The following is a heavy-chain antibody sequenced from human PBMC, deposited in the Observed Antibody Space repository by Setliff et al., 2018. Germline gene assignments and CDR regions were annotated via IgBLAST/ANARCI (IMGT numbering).Heavy chain of an antibody. CDR2: ICHSGST. V-gene: IGHV4-38-2*01. CDR1: GYSISSGYC. CDR3: ARLGGLLVATMPFDY. J-gene: IGHJ4*02. D-gene: IGHD5-12*01. Sequence: KTSETLSLTCDVSGYSISSGYCWGWIRQPPGKGLEWIGSICHSGSTHYNPSLKSRVTMSLDTSQNQFSLKLRSVTAADTAVYFCARLGGLLVATMPFDYWGQGTLVTVSS.